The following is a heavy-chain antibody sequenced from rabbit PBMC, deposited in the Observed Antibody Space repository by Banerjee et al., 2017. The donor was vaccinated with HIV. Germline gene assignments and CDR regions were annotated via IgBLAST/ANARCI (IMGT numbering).Heavy chain of an antibody. Sequence: QSLEESGGDLVKPGASLTLTCTASGVSFSSPYYMCWVRQAPGKGLEWIACIDTGSSGFTYFASWAKGRFTCSKTSSTTVTLQMTSLTAADTATYFGARDTGSSFSSYGMDLWGQGTLVTVS. D-gene: IGHD8-1*01. CDR3: ARDTGSSFSSYGMDL. CDR1: GVSFSSPYY. V-gene: IGHV1S40*01. J-gene: IGHJ6*01. CDR2: IDTGSSGFT.